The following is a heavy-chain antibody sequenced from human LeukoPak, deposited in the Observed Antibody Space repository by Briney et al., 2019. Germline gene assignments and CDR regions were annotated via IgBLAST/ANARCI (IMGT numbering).Heavy chain of an antibody. V-gene: IGHV4-61*02. CDR2: IYSSGNT. CDR3: ARENIEQVPAAVDGWFDP. J-gene: IGHJ5*02. Sequence: SQTLSLTCTVSGDSISGVSSYWSWIRQPPGKALEWIGRIYSSGNTNYNPSLKSRVTMSLDTSKNQFSLKLTSVTAADTAVYYCARENIEQVPAAVDGWFDPWGQGTLVTVSS. D-gene: IGHD2-2*01. CDR1: GDSISGVSSY.